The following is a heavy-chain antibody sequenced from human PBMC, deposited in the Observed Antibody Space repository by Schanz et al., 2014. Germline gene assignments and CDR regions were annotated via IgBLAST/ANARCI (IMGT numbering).Heavy chain of an antibody. D-gene: IGHD6-19*01. CDR1: GFTASSNH. Sequence: AQLVESGGGVVQPGRSLRLSCAVSGFTASSNHMSWVRQAPGKGLEWVAVIYSGIGAYYADSVKDRFTVSRDNSKNTVYLQMNRLRAEDTAVYYCARVHHYGASGWGYFDYWGQGALVTVSS. CDR2: IYSGIGA. J-gene: IGHJ4*02. CDR3: ARVHHYGASGWGYFDY. V-gene: IGHV3-66*01.